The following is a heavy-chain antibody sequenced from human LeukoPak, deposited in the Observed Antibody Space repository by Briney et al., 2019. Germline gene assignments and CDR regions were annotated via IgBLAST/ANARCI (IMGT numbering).Heavy chain of an antibody. Sequence: GGSLRLSCAASGFTFSSYSMNWVRQAPGKGLEWVSVIYSGGSTYYADSVKGRFTISRHNSKNTLYLQMNSLRAEDTAVYYCARVGWAAAGHDYWGQGTLVTVSS. CDR2: IYSGGST. J-gene: IGHJ4*02. D-gene: IGHD6-13*01. CDR1: GFTFSSYS. CDR3: ARVGWAAAGHDY. V-gene: IGHV3-53*04.